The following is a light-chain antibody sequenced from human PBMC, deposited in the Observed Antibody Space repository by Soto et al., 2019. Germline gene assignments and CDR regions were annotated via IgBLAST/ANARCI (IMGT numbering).Light chain of an antibody. Sequence: ALTQPASVSGSPGQSITISCTGTSSDIGNYNYVSWYQQYPGKVPNLIIYEVSNRPSGVSNRFSGSKSGNTASLTISGLQAEDEADYYCSSFTGISTPYVFGTGTKVTV. V-gene: IGLV2-14*01. J-gene: IGLJ1*01. CDR1: SSDIGNYNY. CDR3: SSFTGISTPYV. CDR2: EVS.